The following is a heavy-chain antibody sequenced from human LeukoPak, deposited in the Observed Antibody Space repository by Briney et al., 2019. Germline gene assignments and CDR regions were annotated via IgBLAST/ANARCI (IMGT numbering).Heavy chain of an antibody. CDR1: GFTFSSYW. D-gene: IGHD4-17*01. Sequence: GGSLRLSCAASGFTFSSYWMTWVRQAPGKGLEWVANIKPDGSGKTYVDSVKGRFTISRDNAKNSLYLQMNSLRVEDTAVYYCARAPDYGDYNDYWGQGTLVTVSS. CDR3: ARAPDYGDYNDY. V-gene: IGHV3-7*01. CDR2: IKPDGSGK. J-gene: IGHJ4*02.